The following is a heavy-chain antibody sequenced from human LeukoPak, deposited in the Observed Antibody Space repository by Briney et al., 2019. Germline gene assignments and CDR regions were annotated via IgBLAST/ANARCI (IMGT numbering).Heavy chain of an antibody. D-gene: IGHD2-8*01. J-gene: IGHJ4*02. CDR1: GFTFSSHA. CDR2: ISGSGGST. CDR3: AKDRPHPSVEPTNFDY. V-gene: IGHV3-23*01. Sequence: QPGGSLILSCAASGFTFSSHAMSWVRQAPGKGLEWVSAISGSGGSTYYTDAVKGRFTVSRDNSKNTLYLQMNSLRAEDTAVYYCAKDRPHPSVEPTNFDYWGQGTLVTVSS.